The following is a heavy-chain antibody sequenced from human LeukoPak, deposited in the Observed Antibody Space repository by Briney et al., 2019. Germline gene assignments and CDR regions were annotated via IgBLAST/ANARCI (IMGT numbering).Heavy chain of an antibody. CDR1: GFTFSSYA. J-gene: IGHJ4*02. Sequence: GRSLRLSCAASGFTFSSYAMHWVRQAPGKGLEWVAVISYDGSNKYYADSVKGRFTISRDNSKNTLYLQMNSLRAEDMAVYYCAKSYYYDKLAYYWGQGTLVTVST. CDR2: ISYDGSNK. CDR3: AKSYYYDKLAYY. D-gene: IGHD3-22*01. V-gene: IGHV3-30*18.